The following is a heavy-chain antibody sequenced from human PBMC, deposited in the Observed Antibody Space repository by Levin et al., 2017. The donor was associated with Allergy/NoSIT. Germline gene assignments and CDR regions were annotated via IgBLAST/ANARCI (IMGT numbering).Heavy chain of an antibody. V-gene: IGHV4-31*03. D-gene: IGHD2-21*02. Sequence: SQTLSLTCNVSGASISSGRYYWNWIRQHPGKGLEWIGYMYYNGNTYYNPSLKSRVIISGDTSKNQFSLKVHSVTAADTAVYYCARGDQLLSRYFDYWGPGTRVTVSS. CDR1: GASISSGRYY. CDR2: MYYNGNT. J-gene: IGHJ4*02. CDR3: ARGDQLLSRYFDY.